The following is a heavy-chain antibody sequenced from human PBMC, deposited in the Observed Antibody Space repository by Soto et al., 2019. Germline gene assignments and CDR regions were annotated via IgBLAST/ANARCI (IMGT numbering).Heavy chain of an antibody. CDR3: AKDFELPDGDYDHYGMDV. D-gene: IGHD4-17*01. Sequence: QVQLVESGGGVVQSGGSLRLSCLASGFDFSSHGMYWVRQAPGRGLEWVALISYEGSHKFYVDSLKGRFTISRDNSKHTLYLHMSSLRPEDTALYYCAKDFELPDGDYDHYGMDVW. J-gene: IGHJ6*01. CDR1: GFDFSSHG. V-gene: IGHV3-30*18. CDR2: ISYEGSHK.